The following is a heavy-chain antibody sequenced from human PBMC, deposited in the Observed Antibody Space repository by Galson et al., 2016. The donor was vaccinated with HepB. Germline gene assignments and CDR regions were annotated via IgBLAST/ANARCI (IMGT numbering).Heavy chain of an antibody. V-gene: IGHV4-4*02. Sequence: SISSSNWWSWVRQPPGKGLEWIGEIYHSGSTNYNPSLKSRVTISVDKSKNQFSLKLSSVTAADTAVYYCARDLWSKVWSGYYAFDIWGQGTMVTVSS. CDR3: ARDLWSKVWSGYYAFDI. J-gene: IGHJ3*02. D-gene: IGHD3-3*01. CDR1: SISSSNW. CDR2: IYHSGST.